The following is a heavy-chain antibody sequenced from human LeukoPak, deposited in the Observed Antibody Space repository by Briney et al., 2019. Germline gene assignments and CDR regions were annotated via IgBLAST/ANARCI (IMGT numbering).Heavy chain of an antibody. J-gene: IGHJ6*02. V-gene: IGHV3-30*18. CDR1: GFTFSSYG. D-gene: IGHD4-17*01. CDR2: ISYDGSNK. CDR3: AKMGHGDSPRGYYYYYYGMDV. Sequence: GGPLRLSCAASGFTFSSYGMHWVRQAPGKGLEWVAVISYDGSNKYYADSVKGRFTISRDNSKNTLYLQMNSLRAEDTAVYYCAKMGHGDSPRGYYYYYYGMDVWGQGTTVTVSS.